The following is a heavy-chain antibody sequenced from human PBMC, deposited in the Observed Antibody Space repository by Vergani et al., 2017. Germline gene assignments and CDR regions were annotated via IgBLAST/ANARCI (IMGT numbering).Heavy chain of an antibody. V-gene: IGHV4-59*08. D-gene: IGHD6-13*01. CDR1: GGSISSYY. J-gene: IGHJ4*02. CDR3: ARHGYSSSYYFDY. CDR2: IYYSGST. Sequence: QVQLQESGPGLVKPSETLSLTCTVSGGSISSYYWSWIRQPPGKGLEWIGYIYYSGSTNYNPSLKSRVTISVDTSKNQFSLKLSSVTAADTAVYYCARHGYSSSYYFDYWGQGTLVTVSS.